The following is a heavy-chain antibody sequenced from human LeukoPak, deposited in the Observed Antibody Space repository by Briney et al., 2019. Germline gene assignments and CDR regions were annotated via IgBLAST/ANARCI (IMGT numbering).Heavy chain of an antibody. CDR1: GFKFSTYS. V-gene: IGHV3-48*02. J-gene: IGHJ4*02. CDR2: ISSSSSGTI. CDR3: ARTLSLDY. Sequence: GGSLRLSCAASGFKFSTYSMNWVRQAPGKGLEWVSYISSSSSGTIYYAVSVKGRFTISRDNAKNSLYLQMSSLRDEDTAVYYCARTLSLDYWGQGTLVTVSS.